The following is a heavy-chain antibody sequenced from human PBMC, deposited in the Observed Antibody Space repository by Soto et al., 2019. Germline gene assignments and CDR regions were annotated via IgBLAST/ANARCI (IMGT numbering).Heavy chain of an antibody. D-gene: IGHD2-15*01. CDR2: IKSKTDGGTT. CDR1: GFTFSNAW. V-gene: IGHV3-15*01. CDR3: TTDPIFKLCSGGSCYPADY. J-gene: IGHJ4*02. Sequence: EVQLVESGGGLVKPGGSLRLSCAASGFTFSNAWMSWVRQAPGKGLEWVGRIKSKTDGGTTDYAAPVTGRFTISRDDSKNTLNLQMNSLKTEDTAVYYCTTDPIFKLCSGGSCYPADYWGQGTLVTVSS.